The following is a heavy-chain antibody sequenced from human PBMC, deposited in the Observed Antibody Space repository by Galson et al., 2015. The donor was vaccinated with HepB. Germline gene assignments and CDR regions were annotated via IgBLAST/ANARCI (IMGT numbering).Heavy chain of an antibody. Sequence: QSGAEVKKPGESLRISCKGSGYSFTSYWISWVRLMPGKGLEWMGRIDPSDSYTNYSPSFQGHVTISADKSISTAYLQWSSLKASDTAMYYCARQEDIVVVPAARNNWFDPWGQGTLVTVSS. V-gene: IGHV5-10-1*01. CDR3: ARQEDIVVVPAARNNWFDP. CDR2: IDPSDSYT. D-gene: IGHD2-2*01. J-gene: IGHJ5*02. CDR1: GYSFTSYW.